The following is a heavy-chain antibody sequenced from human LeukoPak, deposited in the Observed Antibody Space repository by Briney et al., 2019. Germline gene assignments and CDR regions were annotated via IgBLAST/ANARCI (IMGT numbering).Heavy chain of an antibody. CDR3: ARVSLSGSGSYRDY. V-gene: IGHV3-21*01. Sequence: GGSLRLSCAAPGFTFSSFGMTWVRQAPGKGLEWVSSISGSGRNTYYADSVKGRFTISRDNAKKSLDLQMNSLRAEDTAVYYCARVSLSGSGSYRDYWGQGTLVTVSS. D-gene: IGHD3-10*01. CDR1: GFTFSSFG. CDR2: ISGSGRNT. J-gene: IGHJ4*02.